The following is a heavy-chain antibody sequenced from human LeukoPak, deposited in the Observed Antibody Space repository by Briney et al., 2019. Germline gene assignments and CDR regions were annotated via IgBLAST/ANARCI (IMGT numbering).Heavy chain of an antibody. CDR2: ISGKGGST. CDR3: AKIAEAGSSNYYFDY. J-gene: IGHJ4*02. Sequence: GGSLRLSCAASGVSFRSYAVSWVCQAPGKGLGWVSGISGKGGSTYYADSVNGRFTLSRDNSKNTLYLQMNSLRAEDTAVYYCAKIAEAGSSNYYFDYWGQGTLVTVSS. CDR1: GVSFRSYA. D-gene: IGHD2-21*01. V-gene: IGHV3-23*01.